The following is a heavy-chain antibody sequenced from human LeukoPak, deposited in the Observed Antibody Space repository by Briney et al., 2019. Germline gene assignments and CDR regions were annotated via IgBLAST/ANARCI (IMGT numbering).Heavy chain of an antibody. V-gene: IGHV3-23*01. Sequence: GGSLRLSCAASGFTFSSYAMSWVRQAPGKGLEWVSAISGSGGSTYYAGSVKGRFTISRDNSKNTLYLQMNSLRAEDTAVYYCAKVRGWFGELLLDYWGQGTLVTVSS. J-gene: IGHJ4*02. CDR2: ISGSGGST. CDR1: GFTFSSYA. CDR3: AKVRGWFGELLLDY. D-gene: IGHD3-10*01.